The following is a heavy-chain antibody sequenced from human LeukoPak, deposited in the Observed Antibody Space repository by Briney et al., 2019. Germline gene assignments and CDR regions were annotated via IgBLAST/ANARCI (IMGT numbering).Heavy chain of an antibody. CDR1: GGSISSYY. D-gene: IGHD4-17*01. J-gene: IGHJ4*02. CDR2: IYYSGST. Sequence: SETLSLTCTVSGGSISSYYWSWIRQPPGKGLEWIGYIYYSGSTNYNPSLKSRVTIPVDTSKNQFSLKLSSVTAADTAVYYCARGRRYGDFDYWGQGTLVTVSS. CDR3: ARGRRYGDFDY. V-gene: IGHV4-59*01.